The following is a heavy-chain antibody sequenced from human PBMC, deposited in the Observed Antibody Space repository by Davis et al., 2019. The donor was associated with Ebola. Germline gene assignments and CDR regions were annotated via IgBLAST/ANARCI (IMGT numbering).Heavy chain of an antibody. Sequence: SVKVSCKASGYTFTNYDINWVRQATGQGLEWMGRIIPILGIANYAQKFQGRVTITADKSTSTAYMELSSLRSEDTAVYYCARDNLGYCSGGSCYSSWGQGTLVTVSS. D-gene: IGHD2-15*01. CDR2: IIPILGIA. CDR1: GYTFTNYD. J-gene: IGHJ4*02. V-gene: IGHV1-69*04. CDR3: ARDNLGYCSGGSCYSS.